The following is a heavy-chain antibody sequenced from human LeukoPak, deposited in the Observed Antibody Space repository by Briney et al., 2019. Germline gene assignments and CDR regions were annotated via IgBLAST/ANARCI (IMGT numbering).Heavy chain of an antibody. J-gene: IGHJ4*02. CDR3: ARDSSDGYNNFDS. D-gene: IGHD5-24*01. V-gene: IGHV4-59*01. CDR2: THYSGSV. CDR1: GGSISNYY. Sequence: SETLSLTCTVPGGSISNYYWSWIRQPPGKRLEWIGYTHYSGSVNYNPSLKSRLTISVDTSKNQFSLKLSSVTAADTAVYYCARDSSDGYNNFDSWGQGTLVTVSS.